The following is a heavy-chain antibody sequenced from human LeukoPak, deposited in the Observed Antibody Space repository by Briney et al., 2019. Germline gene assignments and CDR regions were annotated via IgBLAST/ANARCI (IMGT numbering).Heavy chain of an antibody. CDR3: ARELGYSSGYSDY. CDR1: GFTFSSYS. V-gene: IGHV3-21*01. CDR2: ISSSSSYI. J-gene: IGHJ4*02. Sequence: GGSLRLSCAASGFTFSSYSMNWVRQAPGRGLEWVSSISSSSSYIYYADSVKGRFTISRDNAKNSLYLQMNSLRAEDTAVYYCARELGYSSGYSDYWGQETVVTVSS. D-gene: IGHD3-22*01.